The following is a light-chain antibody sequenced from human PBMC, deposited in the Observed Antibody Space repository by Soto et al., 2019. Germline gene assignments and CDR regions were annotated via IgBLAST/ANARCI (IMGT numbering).Light chain of an antibody. CDR3: QQYGSSGRT. Sequence: EIVMTQSPATLSVSPGERATLSCRASQSDTSTYLAWYQQKPGQAPRLLIYDTSSRATGIPDRFSGSGSGTDFTLTISRLEPEDFAVYYCQQYGSSGRTFGGGTKVDIK. CDR1: QSDTSTY. J-gene: IGKJ4*01. V-gene: IGKV3-20*01. CDR2: DTS.